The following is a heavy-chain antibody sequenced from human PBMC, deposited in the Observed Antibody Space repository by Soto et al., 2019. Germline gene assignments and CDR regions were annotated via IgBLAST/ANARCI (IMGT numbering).Heavy chain of an antibody. CDR1: GDSLKNQD. Sequence: SQTLPLTCSVSGDSLKNQDWALIRHSPGKGLGCIWNFYDSAATNYSPALKSRVSMSVDTSKNLFSLKMNSVTAADTAVYYCARSSKVPVDYVHFWGQGTVVT. D-gene: IGHD3-10*02. V-gene: IGHV4-59*11. J-gene: IGHJ4*02. CDR3: ARSSKVPVDYVHF. CDR2: FYDSAAT.